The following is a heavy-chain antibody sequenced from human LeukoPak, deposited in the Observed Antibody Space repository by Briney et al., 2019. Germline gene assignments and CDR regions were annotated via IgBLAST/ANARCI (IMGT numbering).Heavy chain of an antibody. CDR2: ISAYNGNT. Sequence: GASVKVSCKASGYTFTSYGISWVRQAPGQGLEWMGWISAYNGNTNYAQKLQGRVTMTTDTSTSTAYMELRSLRSDDTAVYYCARDRAVAGENWFDPWGQGTLVTVSS. CDR3: ARDRAVAGENWFDP. J-gene: IGHJ5*02. CDR1: GYTFTSYG. V-gene: IGHV1-18*01. D-gene: IGHD6-19*01.